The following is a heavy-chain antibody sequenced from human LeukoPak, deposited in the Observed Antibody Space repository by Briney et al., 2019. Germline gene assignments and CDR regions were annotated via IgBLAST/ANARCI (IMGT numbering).Heavy chain of an antibody. CDR2: IYYSGST. CDR1: GGSISSGGYY. V-gene: IGHV4-31*03. Sequence: SETLSLTCTVSGGSISSGGYYWSWIRQHPGKGLEWIGYIYYSGSTYYNPSLKSRVTISVDTSKNQFSLKLSPVTAADTAVYYCARHGGGPYYFDYWGQGTLVTVSS. CDR3: ARHGGGPYYFDY. J-gene: IGHJ4*02. D-gene: IGHD3-10*01.